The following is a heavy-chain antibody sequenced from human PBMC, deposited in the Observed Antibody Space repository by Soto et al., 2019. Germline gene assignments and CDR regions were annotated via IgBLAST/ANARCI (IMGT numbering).Heavy chain of an antibody. D-gene: IGHD3-3*01. CDR2: ISAYNGNT. V-gene: IGHV1-18*01. CDR1: GYTFTSYG. CDR3: ARDVQYYDFWGGYFPMDV. Sequence: ASVKVSCKASGYTFTSYGISWVRQAPGQGLEWMGWISAYNGNTNYAQKLQGRVTMTTDTSTSTAYMELRSLRSDDTAVYYCARDVQYYDFWGGYFPMDVWGKGTTVTVSS. J-gene: IGHJ6*03.